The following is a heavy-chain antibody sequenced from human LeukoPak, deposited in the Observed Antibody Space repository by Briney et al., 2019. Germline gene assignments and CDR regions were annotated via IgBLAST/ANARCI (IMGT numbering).Heavy chain of an antibody. V-gene: IGHV1-58*01. J-gene: IGHJ4*02. Sequence: GNTNYAQKFQERITITRDMSTSTAYMELSSLRSEDTAVYYCAADGDYDYVWGSYRPADYWGQGTLVTVSS. D-gene: IGHD3-16*02. CDR2: GNT. CDR3: AADGDYDYVWGSYRPADY.